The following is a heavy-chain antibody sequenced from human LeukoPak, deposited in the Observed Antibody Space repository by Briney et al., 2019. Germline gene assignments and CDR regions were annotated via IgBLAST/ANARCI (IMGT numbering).Heavy chain of an antibody. CDR1: GVTFSSYW. CDR3: ARTRTTVVTPGYFDY. J-gene: IGHJ4*02. V-gene: IGHV3-7*01. D-gene: IGHD4-23*01. CDR2: IKQDGSEK. Sequence: GGSLRLSCAASGVTFSSYWMSWVRQAPGKGLGWVANIKQDGSEKYYVDSVKGRFTISRDNAKNSLYLQMNSLRAEDTAVYYCARTRTTVVTPGYFDYWGQGTLVTASS.